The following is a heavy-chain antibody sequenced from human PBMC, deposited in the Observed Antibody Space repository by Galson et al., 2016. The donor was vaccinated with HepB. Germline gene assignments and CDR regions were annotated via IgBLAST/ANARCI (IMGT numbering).Heavy chain of an antibody. CDR1: GGSISTYY. V-gene: IGHV4-59*12. CDR3: ARAPDSGFDVYGWSH. D-gene: IGHD5-12*01. Sequence: SETLSLTCTVSGGSISTYYWSWIRQPPGKSLEWIGYIHYSGSTNCNPSLKTRVTIPVDTSQNPFSLNLRSVTAADTATYYSARAPDSGFDVYGWSHWGQGALVTVSS. J-gene: IGHJ4*02. CDR2: IHYSGST.